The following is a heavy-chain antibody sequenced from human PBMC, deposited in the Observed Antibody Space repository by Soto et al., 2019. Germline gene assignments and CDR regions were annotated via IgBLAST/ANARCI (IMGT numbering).Heavy chain of an antibody. D-gene: IGHD3-22*01. CDR3: ARAHYEPSYYFDY. CDR2: INPNSGGT. CDR1: GYTFTGYY. J-gene: IGHJ4*02. V-gene: IGHV1-2*04. Sequence: VKVSCKASGYTFTGYYMHWVRQAPGQGLEWMGWINPNSGGTNYAQKFQGWVTMTRDTSISTAYMELSRLRSDDTAVYYCARAHYEPSYYFDYWGQGTLVTVSS.